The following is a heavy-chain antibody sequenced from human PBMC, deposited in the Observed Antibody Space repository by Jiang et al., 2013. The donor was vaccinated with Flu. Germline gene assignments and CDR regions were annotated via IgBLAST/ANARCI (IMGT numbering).Heavy chain of an antibody. J-gene: IGHJ4*02. V-gene: IGHV1-69*10. CDR3: ASVQRGYSGYDSGEGVDY. CDR2: VIPILGIA. Sequence: GVIPILGIANYAQKFQGRVTITADKSTSTAYMELSSLRSEDTAVYYCASVQRGYSGYDSGEGVDYWGQGTLVTVSS. D-gene: IGHD5-12*01.